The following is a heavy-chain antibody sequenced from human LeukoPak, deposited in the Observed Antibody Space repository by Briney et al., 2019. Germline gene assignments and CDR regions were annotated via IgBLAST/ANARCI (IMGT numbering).Heavy chain of an antibody. D-gene: IGHD3-22*01. CDR2: ISGRDDST. V-gene: IGHV3-23*01. CDR1: GFTFSNYA. Sequence: GGSLRLSCAASGFTFSNYAMTWVRQAPGKGLEWVSTISGRDDSTYYADSVKGRFTISRDNSKNTLYLQMNSLRAEDTAVYHCAKAWDGSGYFSIPNYWGQGTLVTVSS. CDR3: AKAWDGSGYFSIPNY. J-gene: IGHJ4*02.